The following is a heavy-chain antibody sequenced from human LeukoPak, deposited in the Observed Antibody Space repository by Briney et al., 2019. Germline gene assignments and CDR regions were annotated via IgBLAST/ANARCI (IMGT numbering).Heavy chain of an antibody. J-gene: IGHJ5*01. CDR2: MYHSGST. Sequence: SETLSLTCTVSGYSISNGFYWGWIRQPPGKGLEWIGTMYHSGSTYYTPSLQSRVTISIDTSTNEVSLRLTSVTATDTAVYFCARAPRQSSWYDSWGQGTLVTVSS. CDR3: ARAPRQSSWYDS. D-gene: IGHD6-13*01. CDR1: GYSISNGFY. V-gene: IGHV4-38-2*02.